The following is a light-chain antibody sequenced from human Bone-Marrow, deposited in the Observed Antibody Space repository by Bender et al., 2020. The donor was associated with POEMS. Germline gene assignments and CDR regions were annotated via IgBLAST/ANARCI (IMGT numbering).Light chain of an antibody. J-gene: IGLJ7*01. CDR3: AAWDDSLSGAV. Sequence: QSALTQPASVSGSPGQSITISCTGTSSDVGSYNLVTWYQQHPGKAPKVIIYEVSKRPSGVPDRFSGSKSGTSASLAISGLQSADEADYYCAAWDDSLSGAVFGGGTQVTVL. CDR1: SSDVGSYNL. V-gene: IGLV2-14*02. CDR2: EVS.